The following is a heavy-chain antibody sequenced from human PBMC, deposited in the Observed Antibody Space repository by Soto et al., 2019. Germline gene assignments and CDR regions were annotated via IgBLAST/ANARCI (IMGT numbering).Heavy chain of an antibody. J-gene: IGHJ6*02. Sequence: PSQTLSLTCAISGDTGSSKSAAWTWIRQSPSRGLEWLGKTYYRSKWYNEYAVSVKSRITINPDTSKNQFSLQLNSVTPEDTAVYYCARGGYSMDVWGQGTTVTVSS. V-gene: IGHV6-1*01. CDR2: TYYRSKWYN. CDR3: ARGGYSMDV. CDR1: GDTGSSKSAA.